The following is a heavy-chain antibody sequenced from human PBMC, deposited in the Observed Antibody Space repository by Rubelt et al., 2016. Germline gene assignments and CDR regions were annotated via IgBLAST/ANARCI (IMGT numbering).Heavy chain of an antibody. CDR1: GYTFNAHY. V-gene: IGHV1-2*02. Sequence: QVQLVQSGAEVKKPGASVKVSCKASGYTFNAHYIHWVRQAPGHGLQWMGWIYPNTGDTNVGQKLWGRVTMTADTSTNTAYMDLSRLTSDDTAVYYCARARTYSHSIDAFDFWGQGTLVTVSS. J-gene: IGHJ3*01. CDR3: ARARTYSHSIDAFDF. D-gene: IGHD5-12*01. CDR2: IYPNTGDT.